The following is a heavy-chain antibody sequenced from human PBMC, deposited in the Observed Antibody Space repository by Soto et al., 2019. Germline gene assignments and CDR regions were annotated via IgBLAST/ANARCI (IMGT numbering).Heavy chain of an antibody. CDR1: GFTLSSNY. D-gene: IGHD3-16*02. V-gene: IGHV3-66*01. Sequence: EVQLVESGGGLVQPGGSLRLSGAASGFTLSSNYMSWVRQAPGKGLGWVSVIYSGGSTYYTDTVKGRFTISRDNSKNTLYLQMNSLSAEDTAVYFCARAGLKGYIFGSDRPWYFDYWGQGNLVTVSS. CDR3: ARAGLKGYIFGSDRPWYFDY. CDR2: IYSGGST. J-gene: IGHJ4*02.